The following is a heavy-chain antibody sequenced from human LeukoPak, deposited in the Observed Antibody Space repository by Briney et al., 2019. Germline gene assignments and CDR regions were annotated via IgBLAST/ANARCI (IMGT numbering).Heavy chain of an antibody. J-gene: IGHJ3*02. V-gene: IGHV3-48*03. CDR3: ARDSEAFDI. CDR1: GFTFSSYE. Sequence: GGSLRLSCAASGFTFSSYEMNWVRQAPGKGLEWVSYISSSGSTIFYADSVKGRFTISRDNAKNPLYLQMNSLRAEDTAVYYCARDSEAFDIWGQGTMVTVSS. CDR2: ISSSGSTI.